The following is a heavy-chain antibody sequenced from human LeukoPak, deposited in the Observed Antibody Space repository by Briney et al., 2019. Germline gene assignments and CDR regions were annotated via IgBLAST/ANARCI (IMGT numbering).Heavy chain of an antibody. V-gene: IGHV5-51*01. J-gene: IGHJ5*02. CDR1: GHRFTNHW. CDR3: ARTGIAARPTVWFDP. CDR2: INLGDSDT. D-gene: IGHD6-6*01. Sequence: GESLKISCEVSGHRFTNHWIGWVRQMPGKGLEWMGIINLGDSDTKYSPSFQGQVTISLDKSISTAYLQWRSLKASDTAMYYCARTGIAARPTVWFDPWGQGTLVTVSS.